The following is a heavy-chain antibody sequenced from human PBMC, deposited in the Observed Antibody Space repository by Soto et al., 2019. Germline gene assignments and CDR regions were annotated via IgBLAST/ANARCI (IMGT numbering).Heavy chain of an antibody. V-gene: IGHV4-30-2*01. CDR2: IYQTGKT. CDR1: GVSISSGGYY. J-gene: IGHJ6*02. Sequence: SETLSLTCTVSGVSISSGGYYWGWIRQPPGGGLEWIGSIYQTGKTYVIPSLKSRVTMSLDKSKNQFSLNLTSVTAADTALYYCAREMTIFGVAPGGGVDVWGQGTTVTVSS. CDR3: AREMTIFGVAPGGGVDV. D-gene: IGHD3-3*01.